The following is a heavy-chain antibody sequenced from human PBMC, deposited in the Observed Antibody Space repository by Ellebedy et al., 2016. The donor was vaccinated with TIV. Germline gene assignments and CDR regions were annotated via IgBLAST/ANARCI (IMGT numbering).Heavy chain of an antibody. CDR3: ASAGITTWDFTPLDI. V-gene: IGHV3-33*01. CDR2: IWYDGSNK. J-gene: IGHJ3*02. D-gene: IGHD1-1*01. CDR1: GFTFSSYG. Sequence: GESLKISCAASGFTFSSYGMHWVRQAPGKGLEWVAVIWYDGSNKYYADSVKGRFTISRDNSKNTLYLQMNSLRAEDTAVYYCASAGITTWDFTPLDIWGQGTMVTVSS.